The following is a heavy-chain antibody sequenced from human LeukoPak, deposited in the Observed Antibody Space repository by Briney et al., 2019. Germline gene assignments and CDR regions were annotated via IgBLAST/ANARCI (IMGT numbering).Heavy chain of an antibody. D-gene: IGHD5-18*01. CDR3: ARGTWIQLWLGQANFDY. V-gene: IGHV4-34*01. CDR2: INHSGST. CDR1: GGSFSGYY. J-gene: IGHJ4*02. Sequence: SETLSLTCAVYGGSFSGYYWSWIRQPPGKGLEWIGEINHSGSTNYNPSLKSRVTISVDTSKNQFSLKLSSVTAADTAVYYCARGTWIQLWLGQANFDYWGQGTLVTVSS.